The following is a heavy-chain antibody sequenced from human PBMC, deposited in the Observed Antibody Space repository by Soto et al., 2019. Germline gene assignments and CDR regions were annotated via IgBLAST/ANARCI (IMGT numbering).Heavy chain of an antibody. CDR1: GYTFTSYA. Sequence: QVPLVQSGAEVKKPGASVKVSCKASGYTFTSYAMHWVRQAPGQRLEWMGWINAGNGNTKYSQKFQGRVTITRDTSASTAYMELSSLRSEDTAVYYCARAYDYGDNWFDPWGQGTLVTVSS. D-gene: IGHD4-17*01. CDR2: INAGNGNT. CDR3: ARAYDYGDNWFDP. J-gene: IGHJ5*02. V-gene: IGHV1-3*01.